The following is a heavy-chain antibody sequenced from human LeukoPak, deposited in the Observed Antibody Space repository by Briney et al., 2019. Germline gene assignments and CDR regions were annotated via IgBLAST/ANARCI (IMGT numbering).Heavy chain of an antibody. CDR2: INGGDGIT. Sequence: KPGESLKISCKGSGYTFTSYWIGWVRQMPGKGLEWMGWINGGDGITKHSQRFQGRVTITRDTSASTAYMELSSLTSEDTALYYCAREGQGCDFGYWGQGTLVTVSS. CDR1: GYTFTSYW. J-gene: IGHJ4*02. CDR3: AREGQGCDFGY. V-gene: IGHV1-3*01.